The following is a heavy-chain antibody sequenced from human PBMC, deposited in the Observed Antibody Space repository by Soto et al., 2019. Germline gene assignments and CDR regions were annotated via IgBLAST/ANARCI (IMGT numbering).Heavy chain of an antibody. CDR3: AGDPDSHYNDSHASSYP. V-gene: IGHV1-46*01. CDR1: GYTFTSYD. CDR2: IIPSIGIT. Sequence: ASVKVSCKASGYTFTSYDMHSVRQAPGQGLEWMGMIIPSIGITNYAQKFQGRVTISADKFTGTAYMELTGLRSDDTAVYYCAGDPDSHYNDSHASSYPWGQGTLVTVS. D-gene: IGHD4-4*01. J-gene: IGHJ5*02.